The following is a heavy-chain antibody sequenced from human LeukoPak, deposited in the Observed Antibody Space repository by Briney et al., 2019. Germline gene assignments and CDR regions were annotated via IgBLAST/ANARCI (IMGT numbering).Heavy chain of an antibody. CDR2: IIPIFGTA. Sequence: SVKVSCKASEGTFSSYAISWVRQAPGQGLEWMGGIIPIFGTANYAQKFQGRVTITADESTSTAYMELSSLRSEDTAVYYCARDRRDCSSTSCYVANDAFDIWGQGTMVTVSS. D-gene: IGHD2-2*01. CDR1: EGTFSSYA. CDR3: ARDRRDCSSTSCYVANDAFDI. J-gene: IGHJ3*02. V-gene: IGHV1-69*01.